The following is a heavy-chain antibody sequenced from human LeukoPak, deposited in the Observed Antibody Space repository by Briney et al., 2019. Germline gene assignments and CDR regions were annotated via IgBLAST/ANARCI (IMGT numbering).Heavy chain of an antibody. J-gene: IGHJ5*02. Sequence: SETLSLTCAVSGGSISSGGYSWSWIRQPPGKGLEWIGYIYHSGSTYYNPSLKSRVAISVDRSKNQFSLKLSSVTAADTAVYYCARDISYYDSSGYPIGWFDPWGQGTLVTVSS. D-gene: IGHD3-22*01. V-gene: IGHV4-30-2*01. CDR2: IYHSGST. CDR1: GGSISSGGYS. CDR3: ARDISYYDSSGYPIGWFDP.